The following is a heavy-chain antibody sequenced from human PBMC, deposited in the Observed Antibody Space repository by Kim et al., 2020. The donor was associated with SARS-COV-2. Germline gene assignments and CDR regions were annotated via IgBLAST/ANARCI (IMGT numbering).Heavy chain of an antibody. CDR1: GFTFGDFA. Sequence: GGSLRLSCAASGFTFGDFAMSWVRQAPGKGLEWVTFIRNKAYGGTTEYAASVKGRFIISRDDSKNIAYLQMNSLKTEDTAVYYCTKGGASSRYYLDYWGQGTLVTVSS. CDR2: IRNKAYGGTT. D-gene: IGHD2-2*01. V-gene: IGHV3-49*04. CDR3: TKGGASSRYYLDY. J-gene: IGHJ4*02.